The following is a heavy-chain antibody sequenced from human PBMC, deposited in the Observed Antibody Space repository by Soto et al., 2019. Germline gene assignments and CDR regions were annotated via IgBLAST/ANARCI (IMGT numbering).Heavy chain of an antibody. V-gene: IGHV4-31*03. CDR2: ISYSASS. CDR1: GGSISSGGYY. D-gene: IGHD3-22*01. Sequence: PSGTLSRTCNVSGGSISSGGYYWNWIRQVPGRGLEWIGYISYSASSFYNPSLESRVSVSIDTSGNQFSLKLSSMTAADTAVYFCARAHTYYYHMIGYPKQSFQFASWGPVTVVPLSS. J-gene: IGHJ5*01. CDR3: ARAHTYYYHMIGYPKQSFQFAS.